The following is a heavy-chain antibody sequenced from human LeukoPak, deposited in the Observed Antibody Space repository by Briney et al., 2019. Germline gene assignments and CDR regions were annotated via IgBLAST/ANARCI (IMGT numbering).Heavy chain of an antibody. Sequence: TLSLTCAISGDSVSSNRVTWNWIRQSPSRGLEWLGRTYYRSTWYNDYAVSVRGRITVNPDTSKNQFSLHLNSVTPEDTAVYYCARRLTQYDCFDPWGQGILVTVSS. CDR2: TYYRSTWYN. J-gene: IGHJ5*02. D-gene: IGHD2-2*01. V-gene: IGHV6-1*01. CDR3: ARRLTQYDCFDP. CDR1: GDSVSSNRVT.